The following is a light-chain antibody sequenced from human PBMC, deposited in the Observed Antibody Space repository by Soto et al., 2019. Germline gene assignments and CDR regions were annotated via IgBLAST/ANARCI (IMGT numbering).Light chain of an antibody. V-gene: IGKV3-11*01. Sequence: EIVLTQSPATLSLSPGERATLYCRATHSVNNYLAWYQQKPGQAPRLLIFDVSNRTTGIPARFSGSGSGTDFTLTISSLEPEDSAVYFCQQRRSWPWLTFGGGTRVEIK. CDR1: HSVNNY. J-gene: IGKJ4*01. CDR2: DVS. CDR3: QQRRSWPWLT.